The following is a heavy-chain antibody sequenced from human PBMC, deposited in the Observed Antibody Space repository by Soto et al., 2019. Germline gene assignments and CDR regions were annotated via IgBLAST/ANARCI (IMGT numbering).Heavy chain of an antibody. CDR3: AHNRQADFGELSFPPTIFDY. CDR2: IYGDDDK. D-gene: IGHD3-10*01. Sequence: QITLKESGPTLVKPTLTLTLTCTFSGFSLSTSGLGVGWIRQPPGKALEWLALIYGDDDKRYNPSLKSRLTITKDHSKNQVVLTQTNMDPVDTATYYCAHNRQADFGELSFPPTIFDYWGLGTLVTVCS. CDR1: GFSLSTSGLG. V-gene: IGHV2-5*02. J-gene: IGHJ4*02.